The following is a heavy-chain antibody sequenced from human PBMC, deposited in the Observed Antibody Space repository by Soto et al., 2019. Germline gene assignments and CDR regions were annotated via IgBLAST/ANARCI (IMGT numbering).Heavy chain of an antibody. CDR3: ALSSTSDY. CDR1: GVTFSTYV. V-gene: IGHV1-69*01. D-gene: IGHD6-13*01. J-gene: IGHJ4*02. Sequence: QVQLVQSGAEVKKPGSSVKVSCKPSGVTFSTYVINWVRQAPGQGLEWMGCIIPIFGTPNYAQKFQDRVTITADESTSTAYMELSSLRSEDTAVYYCALSSTSDYWGQGTLVPSPQ. CDR2: IIPIFGTP.